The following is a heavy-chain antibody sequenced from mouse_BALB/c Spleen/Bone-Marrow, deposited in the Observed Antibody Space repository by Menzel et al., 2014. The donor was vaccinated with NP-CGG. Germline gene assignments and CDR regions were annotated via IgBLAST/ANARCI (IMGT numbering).Heavy chain of an antibody. J-gene: IGHJ4*01. CDR2: ISNGGGST. Sequence: EVMLVESGGGLVQPGGSLKLSCAPSGFTFXDYYMHWVRQTPEKRLEWVAYISNGGGSTYYPDTVKGRFTISRDNAKNTLYLQMGRLKSEDTAMYYCARRGWYYAMDYWGQGTSVTVSS. CDR1: GFTFXDYY. V-gene: IGHV5-12*01. CDR3: ARRGWYYAMDY. D-gene: IGHD2-3*01.